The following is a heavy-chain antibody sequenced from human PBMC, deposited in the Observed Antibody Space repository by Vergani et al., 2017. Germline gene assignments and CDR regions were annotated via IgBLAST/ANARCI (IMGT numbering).Heavy chain of an antibody. J-gene: IGHJ4*02. CDR2: ISWNSGSI. CDR3: AKDSHCRSTSGYGGIDD. V-gene: IGHV3-9*01. CDR1: GFTFDDYA. Sequence: EVQLVESGGGLVQPGRSLRLSCAASGFTFDDYAMHWVRQAPGKGLEWVSGISWNSGSIGYADSVKGRFTISRDNAKNSLYLQMNSLRAEDTALYYCAKDSHCRSTSGYGGIDDWGQGTLVTVSS. D-gene: IGHD2-2*01.